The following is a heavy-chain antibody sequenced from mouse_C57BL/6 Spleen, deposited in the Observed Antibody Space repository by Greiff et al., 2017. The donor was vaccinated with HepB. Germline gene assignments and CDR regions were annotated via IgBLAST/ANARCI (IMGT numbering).Heavy chain of an antibody. J-gene: IGHJ1*03. CDR3: ARAFDYAHFDV. V-gene: IGHV1-26*01. CDR1: GYTFTDYY. Sequence: EVQLQQSGPELVKPGASVKISCKASGYTFTDYYMNWVKQSHGKSLEWIGDINPNNGGTSYNQKFKGKATLTVDKSSSTAYMELRSLTSEDSAVYYCARAFDYAHFDVWGTGTTVTVSS. D-gene: IGHD2-4*01. CDR2: INPNNGGT.